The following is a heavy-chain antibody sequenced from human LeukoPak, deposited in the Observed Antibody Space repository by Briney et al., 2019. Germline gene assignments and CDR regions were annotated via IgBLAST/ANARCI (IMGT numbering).Heavy chain of an antibody. D-gene: IGHD3-22*01. Sequence: PGGSLRLSCAASGFTFSSYAMSWVRQAPGKGLEWVSAIRGSGGSTYYADSVKGRFTISRDNSKNTLYLQMNSLRAEDTAVYYCAKNPRGYYYFDYWGQGTLVTVSS. CDR3: AKNPRGYYYFDY. CDR1: GFTFSSYA. J-gene: IGHJ4*02. CDR2: IRGSGGST. V-gene: IGHV3-23*01.